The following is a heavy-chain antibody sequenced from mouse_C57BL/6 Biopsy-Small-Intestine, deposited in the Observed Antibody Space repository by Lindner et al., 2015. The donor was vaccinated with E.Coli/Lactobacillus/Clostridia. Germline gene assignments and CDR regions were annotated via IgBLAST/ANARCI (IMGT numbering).Heavy chain of an antibody. CDR1: GYTFTSYY. Sequence: SVKVSCKASGYTFTSYYVIWVRQAPGQGLEWMGWISGYNGGTDYAHQFQGRLTMTTDTSTSTGYMELRSLRSEDTAVYYCARDDGVWPPISHHWGQGTLVTVSS. CDR3: ARDDGVWPPISHH. J-gene: IGHJ4*01. D-gene: IGHD2-12*01. CDR2: ISGYNGGT. V-gene: IGHV1S29*02.